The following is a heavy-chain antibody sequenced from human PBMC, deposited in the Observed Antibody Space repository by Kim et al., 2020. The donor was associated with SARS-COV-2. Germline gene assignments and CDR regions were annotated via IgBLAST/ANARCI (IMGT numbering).Heavy chain of an antibody. V-gene: IGHV4-59*01. D-gene: IGHD5-12*01. J-gene: IGHJ5*02. CDR3: ARERWLQPHNWFDP. CDR1: GGSISSYY. Sequence: SETLSLTCTVSGGSISSYYWSWIRQPPGKGLEWIGYIYYSGSTNYNPSLKSRVTISVDTSKNQFSLKLSSVTAADTAVYYCARERWLQPHNWFDPWGQGTLVTVSS. CDR2: IYYSGST.